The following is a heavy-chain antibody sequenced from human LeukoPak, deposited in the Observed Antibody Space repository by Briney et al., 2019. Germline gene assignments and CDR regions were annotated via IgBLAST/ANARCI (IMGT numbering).Heavy chain of an antibody. D-gene: IGHD1-26*01. CDR1: GYTFTAYY. CDR2: INPISGDT. Sequence: ASVKVSCKASGYTFTAYYMHWVRQAPGQGLEWMGRINPISGDTNYAQKFQGRVTMTRDTSIGTASLDLSSLRSDDTAVYYCTRDPYSGSYFLDYWGQGTLVTVSS. CDR3: TRDPYSGSYFLDY. J-gene: IGHJ4*02. V-gene: IGHV1-2*06.